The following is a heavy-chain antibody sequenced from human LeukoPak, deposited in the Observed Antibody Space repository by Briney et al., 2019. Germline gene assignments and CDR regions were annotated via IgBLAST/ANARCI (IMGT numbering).Heavy chain of an antibody. D-gene: IGHD3-10*01. CDR3: AREGYYGSGSPRYFDY. CDR1: GFTFSRYD. Sequence: GGCVRLSCAASGFTFSRYDMHCVIQATGKGLEWVSAIGTAGDTYYPGSVKGRFTISRENAKNSLYLQMNSLRAEDTAVYYCAREGYYGSGSPRYFDYWGQGTLVTVSS. V-gene: IGHV3-13*01. CDR2: IGTAGDT. J-gene: IGHJ4*02.